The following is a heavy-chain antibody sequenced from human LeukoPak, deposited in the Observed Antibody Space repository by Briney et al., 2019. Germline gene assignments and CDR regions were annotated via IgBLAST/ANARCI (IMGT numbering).Heavy chain of an antibody. D-gene: IGHD6-19*01. CDR2: IIPIFGTA. CDR3: ARGGKQWLDYAFDI. J-gene: IGHJ3*02. Sequence: ASVKVSCKASGYTFTIYYMHWVRQAPGQGLEWMGGIIPIFGTANYAQKFQGRVTITADKSTSTAYMELSSLRSEDTAVYYCARGGKQWLDYAFDIWGQGTMVTVSS. V-gene: IGHV1-69*06. CDR1: GYTFTIYY.